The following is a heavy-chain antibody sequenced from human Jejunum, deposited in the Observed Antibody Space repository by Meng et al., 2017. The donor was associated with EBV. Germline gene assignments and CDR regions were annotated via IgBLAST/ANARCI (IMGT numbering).Heavy chain of an antibody. D-gene: IGHD3-10*01. Sequence: QVQLQQGGAGLLKPSETLSLTCAGYGGSFSDYYWTWIRQPPGKGLEWIGEINHGGGAIYNPSLKSRVTISVDTSKNQFSLKLSSVTAADTAVYYCARLGGYASGTYYPIDPWGQGTLVTVSS. J-gene: IGHJ5*02. CDR2: INHGGGA. CDR1: GGSFSDYY. CDR3: ARLGGYASGTYYPIDP. V-gene: IGHV4-34*01.